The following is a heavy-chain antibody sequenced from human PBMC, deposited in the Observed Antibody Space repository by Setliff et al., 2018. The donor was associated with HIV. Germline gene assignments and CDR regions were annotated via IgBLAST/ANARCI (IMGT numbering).Heavy chain of an antibody. J-gene: IGHJ3*02. CDR1: GFNFNTYS. D-gene: IGHD3-22*01. CDR3: ARLTFPMTLVQTLGGAFDI. Sequence: GGSLRLSCAASGFNFNTYSMSWVRQAPGKGLEWVSVISGSGGSTYYADSVKGRFTISRDNSKNTLYLQMNSLGAEDTAVYYCARLTFPMTLVQTLGGAFDIWGQGTMVTVSS. V-gene: IGHV3-23*01. CDR2: ISGSGGST.